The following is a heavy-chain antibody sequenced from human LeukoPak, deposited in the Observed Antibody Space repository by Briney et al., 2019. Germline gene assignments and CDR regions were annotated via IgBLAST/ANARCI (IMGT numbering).Heavy chain of an antibody. J-gene: IGHJ4*02. CDR1: GGSISSSSYY. CDR3: ARVEGAFTLFDY. CDR2: IYYSGST. Sequence: SETLSLTCTVSGGSISSSSYYWGWIRQPPGKGLEWIGSIYYSGSTYYNPSLKSRVTISVDTSKNQFSLKLSSVTAADTAVYYCARVEGAFTLFDYWGQGTLVTVSS. D-gene: IGHD1-26*01. V-gene: IGHV4-39*01.